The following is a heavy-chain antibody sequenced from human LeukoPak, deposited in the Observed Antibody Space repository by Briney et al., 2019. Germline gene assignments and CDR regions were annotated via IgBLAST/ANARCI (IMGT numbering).Heavy chain of an antibody. D-gene: IGHD7-27*01. Sequence: PGGSLRLSCAASGFTFSSYWMHWLRQAPGKGLVWVSRISIDGSSTNYADSVKGRFTISRDDAKNTLYLQMNSLRAEDTAVYYCASAGNANWAFDIWGQGTTVTVSS. CDR3: ASAGNANWAFDI. CDR1: GFTFSSYW. CDR2: ISIDGSST. V-gene: IGHV3-74*01. J-gene: IGHJ3*02.